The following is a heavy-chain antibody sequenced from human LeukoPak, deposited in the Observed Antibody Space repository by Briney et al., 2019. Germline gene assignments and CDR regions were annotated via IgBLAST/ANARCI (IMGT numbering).Heavy chain of an antibody. V-gene: IGHV3-30*02. J-gene: IGHJ5*02. Sequence: PGGSLRLSCAASGFTFSGYGMHWVRQAPGKGLEWVAFVRYDSSNKYYADSVKGRFTISRDNSKNTLYLQMNSLRAEDTAVYYCARTRGAVTRDRVGWFDPWGQGTLVTVSS. CDR2: VRYDSSNK. D-gene: IGHD4-17*01. CDR3: ARTRGAVTRDRVGWFDP. CDR1: GFTFSGYG.